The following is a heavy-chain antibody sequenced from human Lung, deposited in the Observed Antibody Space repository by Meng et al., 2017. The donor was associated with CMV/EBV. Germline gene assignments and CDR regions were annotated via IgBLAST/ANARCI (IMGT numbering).Heavy chain of an antibody. Sequence: GFKFDSFAFHWVRQAPGKGLEWVSVVGYDGRNELYADSVKGRFTISRDNPKNTLYLQMNNLRVEDTALYFCVRDVSAFGEVVTYCFDFWGPGTLVPSPQ. J-gene: IGHJ4*02. V-gene: IGHV3-33*01. CDR3: VRDVSAFGEVVTYCFDF. D-gene: IGHD3-10*01. CDR2: VGYDGRNE. CDR1: GFKFDSFA.